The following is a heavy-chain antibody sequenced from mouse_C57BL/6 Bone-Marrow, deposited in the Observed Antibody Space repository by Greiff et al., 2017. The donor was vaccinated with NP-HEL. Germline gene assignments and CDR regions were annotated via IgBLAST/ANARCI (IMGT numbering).Heavy chain of an antibody. CDR3: ARAHFYYYGSSPYYFDY. Sequence: EVQLQESGPELVKPGASVKIPCKASGYTFTDYNMDWVKQSHGKSLEWIGDINPNNGGTIYNQKFKGKATLTVDKSSSTAYMELRSLTSEDTAVEYCARAHFYYYGSSPYYFDYWGQGTTLTVSS. CDR1: GYTFTDYN. V-gene: IGHV1-18*01. J-gene: IGHJ2*01. CDR2: INPNNGGT. D-gene: IGHD1-1*01.